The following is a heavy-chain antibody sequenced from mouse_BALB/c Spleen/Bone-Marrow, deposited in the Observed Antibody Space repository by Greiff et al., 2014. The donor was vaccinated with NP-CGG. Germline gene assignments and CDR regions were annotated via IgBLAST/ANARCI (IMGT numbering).Heavy chain of an antibody. CDR3: AGLRPRFEFAY. CDR1: GFNIKDTY. J-gene: IGHJ3*01. Sequence: EVNVVESGAELVKPGASVKLSCTASGFNIKDTYMHWVKQRPEQGLEWIGRIDPANGNTKYDPKFQGKATITADTSSNTAYLQLSSLTSEDTAVYYCAGLRPRFEFAYWGQGTLVTVSA. CDR2: IDPANGNT. D-gene: IGHD2-4*01. V-gene: IGHV14-3*02.